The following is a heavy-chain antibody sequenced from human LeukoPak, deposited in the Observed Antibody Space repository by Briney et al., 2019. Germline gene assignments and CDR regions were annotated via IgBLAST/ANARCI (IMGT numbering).Heavy chain of an antibody. J-gene: IGHJ4*02. CDR3: ARGQLAVAGALDC. V-gene: IGHV4-59*01. CDR2: IYYIGNT. CDR1: GGSISSYY. Sequence: SETLSLTCTVSGGSISSYYWSWIRQSPGKGLEWIGYIYYIGNTNYNPSLKSRVTISVDTSKNQFSLKLSSVTAADTAVYYCARGQLAVAGALDCWGQGTLVTVSS. D-gene: IGHD6-19*01.